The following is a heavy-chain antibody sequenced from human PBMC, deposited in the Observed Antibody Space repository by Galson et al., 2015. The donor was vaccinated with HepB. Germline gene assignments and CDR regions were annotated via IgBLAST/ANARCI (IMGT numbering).Heavy chain of an antibody. J-gene: IGHJ4*02. V-gene: IGHV1-3*04. D-gene: IGHD3-22*01. CDR3: ARGPRYYYDTTFDH. Sequence: SVKVSCKASGYTFTSYAMDWVRQAPGQRLEWMGWIDTGNGNTKYSQRFQGRVTITRDTSASTVYMELSSLRSEDTAVYYCARGPRYYYDTTFDHWGQGTLVTVSS. CDR1: GYTFTSYA. CDR2: IDTGNGNT.